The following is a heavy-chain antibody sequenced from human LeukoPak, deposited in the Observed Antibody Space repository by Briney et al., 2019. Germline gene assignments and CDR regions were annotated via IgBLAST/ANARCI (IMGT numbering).Heavy chain of an antibody. CDR3: SRDFGEPTGYYMDV. CDR2: INPNSGDT. V-gene: IGHV1-2*02. J-gene: IGHJ6*03. D-gene: IGHD3-3*01. Sequence: ASVKVSCKASGYTFAGYYMHWVRQAPGQGLEWMGWINPNSGDTNYAQKFQGRVTMTRDTSISTAYMELSSLRSDDTAVYYCSRDFGEPTGYYMDVWGKGTTVTVSS. CDR1: GYTFAGYY.